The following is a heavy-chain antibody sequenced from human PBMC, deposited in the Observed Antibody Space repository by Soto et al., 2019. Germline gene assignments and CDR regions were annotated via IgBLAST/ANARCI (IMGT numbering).Heavy chain of an antibody. J-gene: IGHJ4*02. CDR3: ATESSGSSPLHFDF. CDR2: VYYSGST. CDR1: GGSVGSGYHY. Sequence: QVLLEESGPGLVKPSQTLSLTCTVSGGSVGSGYHYWSWIRQPPGKGLEWIGYVYYSGSTYYNPSLGSRVTISIDTSKNQFSLKLNPVTASDAAVYFCATESSGSSPLHFDFWGQGALVSVSS. D-gene: IGHD3-22*01. V-gene: IGHV4-30-4*01.